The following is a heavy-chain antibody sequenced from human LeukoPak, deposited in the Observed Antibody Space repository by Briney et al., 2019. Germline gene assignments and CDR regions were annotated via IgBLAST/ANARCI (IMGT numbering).Heavy chain of an antibody. Sequence: SETLSLTCTVSGGSISSSSYYWGWIRQPPGKGLEWIGSIYYSGSTYYNPSLKSRVTISVDTSKNQFSLKLSSVTAADTAVYYCAIVLVGAADAFDIWGQGTMVTVSS. CDR3: AIVLVGAADAFDI. D-gene: IGHD2-15*01. J-gene: IGHJ3*02. V-gene: IGHV4-39*07. CDR2: IYYSGST. CDR1: GGSISSSSYY.